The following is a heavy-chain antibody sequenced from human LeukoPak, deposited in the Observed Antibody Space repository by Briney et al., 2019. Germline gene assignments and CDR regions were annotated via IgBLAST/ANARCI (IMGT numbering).Heavy chain of an antibody. V-gene: IGHV1-69*04. CDR2: IIPILGIA. CDR3: ARDPSLVLYYYYGMDV. J-gene: IGHJ6*02. Sequence: SVKVSCKASGGTLSSYAISWVRQAPGQGLEWMGRIIPILGIANYAQKFQGRVTITADKSTSTAYMELSSLRSEDTAVYYCARDPSLVLYYYYGMDVWGQGTTVTVSS. D-gene: IGHD6-13*01. CDR1: GGTLSSYA.